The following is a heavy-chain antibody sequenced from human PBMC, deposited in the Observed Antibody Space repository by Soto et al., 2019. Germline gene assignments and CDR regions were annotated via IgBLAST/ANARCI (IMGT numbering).Heavy chain of an antibody. CDR3: ASVSVRVLFDY. CDR2: LYWDDDK. V-gene: IGHV2-5*02. D-gene: IGHD2-8*01. J-gene: IGHJ4*02. CDR1: GFSFSTSGVG. Sequence: QITLKESGPTLLKPTQTLTLTCTFSGFSFSTSGVGVGWIGQPPGKALEWLGLLYWDDDKRYSPCLKSRLTTNKPTSKNQMDLTMTDMDPVDTATYYCASVSVRVLFDYWGQGILVTVSS.